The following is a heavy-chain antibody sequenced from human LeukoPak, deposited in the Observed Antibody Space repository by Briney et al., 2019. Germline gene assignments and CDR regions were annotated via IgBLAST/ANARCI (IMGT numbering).Heavy chain of an antibody. CDR3: ARFRYYGSGSYPSYYYGMDV. J-gene: IGHJ6*02. CDR1: GGSISSYY. D-gene: IGHD3-10*01. Sequence: SETLSLTCTVSGGSISSYYWSWIRQPPGKGLEWIGYIYYSGSTNYNPSLKSRVTISVDTSKNQFSLKLSSVTAAGTAVYYCARFRYYGSGSYPSYYYGMDVWGQGTTVTVSS. CDR2: IYYSGST. V-gene: IGHV4-59*01.